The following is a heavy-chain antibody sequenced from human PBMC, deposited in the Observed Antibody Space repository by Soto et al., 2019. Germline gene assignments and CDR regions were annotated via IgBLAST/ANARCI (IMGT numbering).Heavy chain of an antibody. CDR3: ARRGGYAYTFDY. D-gene: IGHD2-2*01. J-gene: IGHJ4*02. V-gene: IGHV5-51*01. CDR2: IYPGDSDT. Sequence: PGESLKISCKASGYNFNNYWIAWVRQMPGKGLEWMGIIYPGDSDTRYSPSFQGQVTISADKSVSTAYLQWSSLKASDTAMYYCARRGGYAYTFDYWGQGALVTVSS. CDR1: GYNFNNYW.